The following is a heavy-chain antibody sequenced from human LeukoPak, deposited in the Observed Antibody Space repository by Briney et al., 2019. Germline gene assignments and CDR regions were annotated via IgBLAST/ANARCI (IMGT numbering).Heavy chain of an antibody. V-gene: IGHV4-34*01. J-gene: IGHJ1*01. D-gene: IGHD3-9*01. CDR3: ARGHAYYDFLTGYYSFAYFQH. Sequence: KPSETLSLTCVVYGGSFSGHYWSWIRQPPGKGLEWIGEMNHSGSTNCNPSLKSRVTISVDTSKNQFSLKLSSVTAADTAVYYCARGHAYYDFLTGYYSFAYFQHWGQGTLVTVSS. CDR1: GGSFSGHY. CDR2: MNHSGST.